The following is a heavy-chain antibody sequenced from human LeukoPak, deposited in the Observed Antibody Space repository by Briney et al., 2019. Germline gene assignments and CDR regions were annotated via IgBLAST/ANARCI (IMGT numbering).Heavy chain of an antibody. Sequence: ASVKVSCKASGYTFTDYYMHWVRQAPGQGVEWMGWINPKDGDTNYAQKFEGRVTMTRHTSISTAHMEVSRLRSDDTAVYYCARANFLYCSSTTCLFDYWGQGTLVTVSS. CDR3: ARANFLYCSSTTCLFDY. D-gene: IGHD2-2*01. V-gene: IGHV1-2*02. J-gene: IGHJ4*02. CDR1: GYTFTDYY. CDR2: INPKDGDT.